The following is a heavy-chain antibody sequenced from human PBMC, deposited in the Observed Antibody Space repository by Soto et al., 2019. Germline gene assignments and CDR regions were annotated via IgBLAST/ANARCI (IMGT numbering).Heavy chain of an antibody. J-gene: IGHJ5*02. Sequence: SETLSLTCAVYGGSFSAYYCICFRQPPGKGLECIAEINHSGGTTYTPSLKSRITISVDTSKNQFSLKLSSVTAADTAVYYCARLGILNGYPRWFEPWGQGTLVTVSS. D-gene: IGHD3-9*01. CDR1: GGSFSAYY. CDR2: INHSGGT. V-gene: IGHV4-34*01. CDR3: ARLGILNGYPRWFEP.